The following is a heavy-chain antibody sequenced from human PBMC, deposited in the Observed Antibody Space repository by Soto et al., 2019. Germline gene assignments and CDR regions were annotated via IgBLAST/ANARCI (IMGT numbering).Heavy chain of an antibody. Sequence: QVQLVQSGAEVKKPGSSVKVSCKASGGTFSSYTISWVRQAPGQGLEWMGRIIPILGIANYAQKFQGRVTITADKSTSTAYMELSSLRSEDTAVCYCARDKQFDGLYYYYGMDVWGQGTTVTVSS. CDR2: IIPILGIA. CDR1: GGTFSSYT. J-gene: IGHJ6*02. V-gene: IGHV1-69*08. CDR3: ARDKQFDGLYYYYGMDV. D-gene: IGHD6-6*01.